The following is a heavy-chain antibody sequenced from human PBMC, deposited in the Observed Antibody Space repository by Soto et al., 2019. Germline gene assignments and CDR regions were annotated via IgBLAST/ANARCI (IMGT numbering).Heavy chain of an antibody. J-gene: IGHJ5*02. D-gene: IGHD3-16*01. CDR1: GGSFSGYY. V-gene: IGHV4-34*01. CDR2: INHSGST. CDR3: ARFPGDNWFDP. Sequence: SETLSLTCAVYGGSFSGYYWSWFRQPPGKGLEWIGEINHSGSTNYNPSLKSRVTISVDTSKNQFSLKLSSVTAADTAVYYCARFPGDNWFDPWGQGTLVTVSS.